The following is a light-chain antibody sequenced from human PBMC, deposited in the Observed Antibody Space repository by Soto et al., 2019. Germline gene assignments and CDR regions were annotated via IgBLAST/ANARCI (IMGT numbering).Light chain of an antibody. CDR3: SSYTSSSTYA. J-gene: IGLJ1*01. V-gene: IGLV2-18*02. CDR2: EVS. Sequence: QSVLTQPPSVSGSPGQSVTISCTGTSSDVGSYNRVSWYQQPPGTAPKLMIYEVSNRPSGVPDRFSGSKSGNTASLTIAGLQAEDGADYYCSSYTSSSTYAFGTGTKVTVL. CDR1: SSDVGSYNR.